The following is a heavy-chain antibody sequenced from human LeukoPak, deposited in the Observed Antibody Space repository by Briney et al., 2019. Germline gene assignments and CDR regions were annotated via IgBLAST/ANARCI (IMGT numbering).Heavy chain of an antibody. CDR2: IYYSGST. CDR1: GGSFSGYY. D-gene: IGHD2-21*01. V-gene: IGHV4-34*01. CDR3: ARGNSDRFPPYMDY. J-gene: IGHJ4*02. Sequence: SETLSLTCAVYGGSFSGYYWSWIRQPPGKGLEWIGSIYYSGSTYYNPSLKSRVTISVDTSKNQISLRLSSVTAADTAIYYCARGNSDRFPPYMDYWGQGILVIVSS.